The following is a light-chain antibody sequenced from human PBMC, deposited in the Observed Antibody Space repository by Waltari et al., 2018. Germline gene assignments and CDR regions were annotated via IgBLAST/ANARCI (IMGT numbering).Light chain of an antibody. CDR3: HSTHSNYWV. Sequence: SYELTQPPSVSVSPGQTAKNTCSGGELPTQYAYWYQQRPGQAPVLVIYKATERPSGIPERISGSSSGTTVTLTISGVQAEDEADYYCHSTHSNYWVFGGGTKLTVL. CDR2: KAT. CDR1: ELPTQY. J-gene: IGLJ3*02. V-gene: IGLV3-25*03.